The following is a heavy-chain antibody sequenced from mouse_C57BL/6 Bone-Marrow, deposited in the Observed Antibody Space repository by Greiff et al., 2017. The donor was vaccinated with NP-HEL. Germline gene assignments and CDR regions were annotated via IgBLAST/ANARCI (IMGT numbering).Heavy chain of an antibody. CDR2: IWPGGGT. CDR3: ARNLIYDGYYDYFDY. D-gene: IGHD2-3*01. J-gene: IGHJ2*01. Sequence: QVQLKESGPGLVAPSQSLSITCTVSGFSLTSYAISWVRQPPGKGLEWLGVIWPGGGTNYNSALNYRLSISKDNSKSQVFLKMNSLQTDDTARYYCARNLIYDGYYDYFDYWGQGTTLTVSS. V-gene: IGHV2-9-1*01. CDR1: GFSLTSYA.